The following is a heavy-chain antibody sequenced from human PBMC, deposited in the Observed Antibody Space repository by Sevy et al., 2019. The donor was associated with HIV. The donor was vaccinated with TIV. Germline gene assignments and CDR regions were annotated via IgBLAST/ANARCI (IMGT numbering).Heavy chain of an antibody. V-gene: IGHV3-53*01. CDR3: ARGQVLRFLEWPTYGMDV. CDR2: IYSGGST. Sequence: GGSLRLSCAASGFTVSSNYMSWVRQAPGKGLEWVSVIYSGGSTYYADSVKGRFTISRDNSKNTLYLQMNSLRAEDTAVYYCARGQVLRFLEWPTYGMDVWGQGTTVTVSS. J-gene: IGHJ6*02. D-gene: IGHD3-3*01. CDR1: GFTVSSNY.